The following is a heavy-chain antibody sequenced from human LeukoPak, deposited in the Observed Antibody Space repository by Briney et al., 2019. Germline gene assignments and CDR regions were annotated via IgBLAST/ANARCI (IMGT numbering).Heavy chain of an antibody. D-gene: IGHD3-16*01. CDR1: GYTFTDYL. V-gene: IGHV1-2*04. CDR2: INPKRGDI. CDR3: ARVWQGFFDL. J-gene: IGHJ2*01. Sequence: ASVKVSCKASGYTFTDYLLHWVRQAPGQGLEWMGRINPKRGDINYAQKFQGWVSLTWNTSISTAYMDLSSLSSDDTAIYYCARVWQGFFDLWGRGTLVTVSS.